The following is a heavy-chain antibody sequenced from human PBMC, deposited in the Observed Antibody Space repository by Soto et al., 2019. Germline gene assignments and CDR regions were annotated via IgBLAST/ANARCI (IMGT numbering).Heavy chain of an antibody. V-gene: IGHV4-34*01. CDR2: INPSGNT. CDR3: ARAGFAN. CDR1: GASLSGYY. J-gene: IGHJ4*02. Sequence: QVQLQQWGAGLLKPSETLSLTCAVYGASLSGYYWHWIRQAPGKGLEWSGAINPSGNTKYNPSVKSRVTISIDTSKNHFSLKVTSVTAADTATYFCARAGFANWGQGTLVTVSS.